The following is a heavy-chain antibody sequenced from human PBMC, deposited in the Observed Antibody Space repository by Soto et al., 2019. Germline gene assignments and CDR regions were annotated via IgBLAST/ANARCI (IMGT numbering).Heavy chain of an antibody. CDR3: ARWTGRIAVAGTGFDY. CDR1: GGSFSGYY. Sequence: SETLSLTCAFYGGSFSGYYWSLIRQPPGKGLERIGEINHSGSTNYNPSLKSRVTISVDTSKNQFSLKLSSVTAADTAVYYCARWTGRIAVAGTGFDYWGQGTLVTVSS. CDR2: INHSGST. V-gene: IGHV4-34*01. J-gene: IGHJ4*02. D-gene: IGHD6-19*01.